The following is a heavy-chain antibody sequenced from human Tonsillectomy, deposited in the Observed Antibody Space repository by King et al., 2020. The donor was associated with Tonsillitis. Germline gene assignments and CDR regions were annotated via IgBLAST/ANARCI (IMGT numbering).Heavy chain of an antibody. CDR3: ARGHYCSSIGCRYWYFDL. CDR1: GGSFSGSFSGYY. V-gene: IGHV4-34*01. Sequence: VQLQQWGAGLLKPSETLSLTCAVYGGSFSGSFSGYYWTWIRQPPGKGLEWIGEINHSGSTNYNPSLKSRVTISVDTSVNQLSLNVNSVTAADTAVYFCARGHYCSSIGCRYWYFDLWGRGTLVTVSS. D-gene: IGHD2-2*01. J-gene: IGHJ2*01. CDR2: INHSGST.